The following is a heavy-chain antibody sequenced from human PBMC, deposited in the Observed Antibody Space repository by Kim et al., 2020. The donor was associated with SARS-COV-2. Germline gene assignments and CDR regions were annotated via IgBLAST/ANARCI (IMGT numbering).Heavy chain of an antibody. J-gene: IGHJ3*02. V-gene: IGHV3-33*06. CDR1: GFTFSSYA. D-gene: IGHD3-22*01. Sequence: GGSLRLSCAASGFTFSSYAMHWVRQAPGKGLEWVAVIWYDGSNKYYADSVKGRFTISRDNSKNTLYLQMNSLRAEDTAVYYCAKEARYYYDSSGYQLDAFDIWGQGTMITVSS. CDR3: AKEARYYYDSSGYQLDAFDI. CDR2: IWYDGSNK.